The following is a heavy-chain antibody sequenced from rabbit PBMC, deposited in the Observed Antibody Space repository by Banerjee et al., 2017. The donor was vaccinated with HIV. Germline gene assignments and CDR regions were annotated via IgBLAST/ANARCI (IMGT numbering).Heavy chain of an antibody. CDR1: GFDFSSNV. J-gene: IGHJ4*01. CDR3: ARDLTGVTGWNFNL. D-gene: IGHD7-1*01. CDR2: IYAGSSGNT. V-gene: IGHV1S45*01. Sequence: QEQLEESGGGLVKPEGSLTLTCKASGFDFSSNVMCWVRQAPGKGLEWIACIYAGSSGNTYYASWAKGRFTISKTSSTTVTLQMTSLTAADTATYFCARDLTGVTGWNFNLWGPGTLVTVS.